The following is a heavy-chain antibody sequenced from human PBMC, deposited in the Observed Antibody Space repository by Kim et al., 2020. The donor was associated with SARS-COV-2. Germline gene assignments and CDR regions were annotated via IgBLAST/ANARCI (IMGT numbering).Heavy chain of an antibody. J-gene: IGHJ4*02. D-gene: IGHD3-22*01. V-gene: IGHV3-20*04. CDR1: GFNFDDYG. CDR2: INWHGQTT. CDR3: ARVYFYDSSDSDY. Sequence: GGSLRLSCVASGFNFDDYGMSWVRQAPGKGLEWVSGINWHGQTTGHADSVKGRFAISRDNAKKSLYLQMNSLRVEDTALYYCARVYFYDSSDSDYWGQGTLVTVSS.